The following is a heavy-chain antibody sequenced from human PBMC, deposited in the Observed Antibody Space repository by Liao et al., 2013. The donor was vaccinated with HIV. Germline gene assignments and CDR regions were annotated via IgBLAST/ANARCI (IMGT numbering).Heavy chain of an antibody. V-gene: IGHV4-4*07. J-gene: IGHJ4*02. CDR1: GGSISSFS. D-gene: IGHD4-23*01. CDR2: ISASGST. Sequence: QVQLQESGPGLVKPSQTLSLTCTVSGGSISSFSWSWIRQPAGKGLEWIGHISASGSTHYNPSLKNRVTMSVDTSKNQFSLKLNSVTAADTAVYYCARDYGGFDYWGQGTLVTVSS. CDR3: ARDYGGFDY.